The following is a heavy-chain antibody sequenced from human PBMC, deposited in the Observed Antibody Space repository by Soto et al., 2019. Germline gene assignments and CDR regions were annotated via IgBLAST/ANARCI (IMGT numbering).Heavy chain of an antibody. J-gene: IGHJ6*02. Sequence: SVKVSCKASGGTFSSYAISWVRQAPGQGLEWMGGIIPIFGTANYAQKFQGRVTITADESTSTAYMELSSLRSEDTAVYYCARDTPWGIVVVVAAYYYYGMDVWGQGTTVTVSS. D-gene: IGHD2-15*01. CDR1: GGTFSSYA. V-gene: IGHV1-69*13. CDR2: IIPIFGTA. CDR3: ARDTPWGIVVVVAAYYYYGMDV.